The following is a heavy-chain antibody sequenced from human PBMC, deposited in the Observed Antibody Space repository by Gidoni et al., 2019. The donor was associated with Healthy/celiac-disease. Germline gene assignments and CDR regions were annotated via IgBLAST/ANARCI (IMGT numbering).Heavy chain of an antibody. D-gene: IGHD3-22*01. CDR1: GFTVSSNY. CDR2: IYSGGST. Sequence: EVQLVESGGGLVQPGGSLRLSCAASGFTVSSNYMSWVRPAPGKGLEWVSVIYSGGSTYYADSVKGRFTISRDNSKNTLYLQMNSLRAEDTAVYYCARDLGTRYYDSSGYYYVNYYYYGMDVWGQGTTVTVSS. J-gene: IGHJ6*02. CDR3: ARDLGTRYYDSSGYYYVNYYYYGMDV. V-gene: IGHV3-66*01.